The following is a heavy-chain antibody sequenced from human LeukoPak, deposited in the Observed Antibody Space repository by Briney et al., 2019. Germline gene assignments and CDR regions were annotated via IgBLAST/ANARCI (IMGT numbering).Heavy chain of an antibody. V-gene: IGHV3-11*04. J-gene: IGHJ3*02. CDR1: GFTFSDYY. Sequence: SPGGSLRLSCAAPGFTFSDYYMSWIRQAPGKGLEWVSYISSSGSTIYYADSVKGRFTISRDNAKNSLYLQMNSLRAEDTAVYYCARGKTHLSAFDIWGQGTMVTVSS. CDR2: ISSSGSTI. CDR3: ARGKTHLSAFDI.